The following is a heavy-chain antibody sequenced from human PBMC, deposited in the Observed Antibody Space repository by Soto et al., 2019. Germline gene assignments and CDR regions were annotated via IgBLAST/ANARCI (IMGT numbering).Heavy chain of an antibody. V-gene: IGHV1-18*01. CDR2: IRPYNGNT. CDR3: ARDLPPPDY. CDR1: GYTFTSYG. J-gene: IGHJ4*02. Sequence: QVQLVQSGAEVKKPGASVKVSCKASGYTFTSYGISWVRQAPGQGLEWMGWIRPYNGNTNYAQKLQGRVTMTTDTSTSTAYVELRGLRSDDTAVYSCARDLPPPDYWGQGTLVTVSS.